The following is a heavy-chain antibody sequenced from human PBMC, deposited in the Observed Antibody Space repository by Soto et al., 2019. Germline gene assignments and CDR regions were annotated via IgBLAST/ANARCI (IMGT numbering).Heavy chain of an antibody. CDR3: ARSRSGAVPPSFGY. D-gene: IGHD3-3*01. V-gene: IGHV3-30-3*01. CDR2: ISKDGSVK. CDR1: GFMFSRYA. Sequence: QVQLVESGGRVVQPGGSLGLSCAASGFMFSRYAIHWVRQAPGKGLEWVAVISKDGSVKYYADSVRGRFSISRDKSKITVYLEMNGMRDDDHAVFYCARSRSGAVPPSFGYWGQDTLCTFSS. J-gene: IGHJ1*01.